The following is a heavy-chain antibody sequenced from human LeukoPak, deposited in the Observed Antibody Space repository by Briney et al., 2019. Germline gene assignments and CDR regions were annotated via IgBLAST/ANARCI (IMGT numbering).Heavy chain of an antibody. CDR3: AREPIIAAAYYFDY. CDR1: GFTFSSYA. J-gene: IGHJ4*02. V-gene: IGHV3-30-3*01. Sequence: PGGSLRLSCAASGFTFSSYAMHWVRQAPGKGLEWVAVISYDGSNKYYADSVKGRFTISRGNSKNTLYLQMNSLRAEDTAVYYCAREPIIAAAYYFDYWGQGTLVTVSS. D-gene: IGHD6-13*01. CDR2: ISYDGSNK.